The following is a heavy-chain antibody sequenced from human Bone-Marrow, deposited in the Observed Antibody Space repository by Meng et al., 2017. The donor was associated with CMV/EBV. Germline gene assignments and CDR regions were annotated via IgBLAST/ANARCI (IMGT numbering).Heavy chain of an antibody. D-gene: IGHD6-19*01. V-gene: IGHV4-61*01. Sequence: GSLRLSCTVSGGSASSGSYYWSWIRQPPGKGLEWIGYIYYSGSTNYNPSLKSRVTISVDTSKNQFSLKLSSVTAADTAVYYCAREESGWASWGQGTLVTVSS. CDR1: GGSASSGSYY. J-gene: IGHJ5*02. CDR3: AREESGWAS. CDR2: IYYSGST.